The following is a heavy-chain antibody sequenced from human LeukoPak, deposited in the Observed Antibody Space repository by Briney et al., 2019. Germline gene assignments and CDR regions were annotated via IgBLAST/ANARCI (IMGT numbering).Heavy chain of an antibody. D-gene: IGHD3-22*01. J-gene: IGHJ2*01. V-gene: IGHV4-4*07. Sequence: SPTLSLTCSVSGASISIHCWGWIRQPAGKGLEWIGRVYVSGSTNDNPSLKSRVSMSLDTSKYQDTLKLTSVTDADTVVYYCARDHDYDSSGYPLGDFDLWGRGTLVTVSS. CDR1: GASISIHC. CDR3: ARDHDYDSSGYPLGDFDL. CDR2: VYVSGST.